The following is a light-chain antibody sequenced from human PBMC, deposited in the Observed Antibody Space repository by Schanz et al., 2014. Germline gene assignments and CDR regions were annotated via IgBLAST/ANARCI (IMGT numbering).Light chain of an antibody. CDR2: WAS. CDR1: QSLLYSSNNKNY. Sequence: DFVMTQSPDSLGVSLGERATINCKSSQSLLYSSNNKNYLAWYQQKPGQPPKLLISWASTRESGVPERFSGSGSGTDFTLTISSLQAEDVAVYYCQQYYSTPRTFGQGTKVEIK. V-gene: IGKV4-1*01. J-gene: IGKJ1*01. CDR3: QQYYSTPRT.